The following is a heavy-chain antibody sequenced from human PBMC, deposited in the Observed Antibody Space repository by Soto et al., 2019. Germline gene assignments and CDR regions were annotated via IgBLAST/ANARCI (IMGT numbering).Heavy chain of an antibody. D-gene: IGHD2-2*02. CDR3: ARDRLGCISTSCYRNYYYGIDV. Sequence: QVQLQESGPGLVKPSQTLSLTCTVSGGSISSGGYYWSWIRQHPGKGLEWIGYIYYSGSTYYNPSLKSRVSISVDTSKNQFSLKLNSVTAADTAVYYCARDRLGCISTSCYRNYYYGIDVWGQGTTVTVSS. CDR2: IYYSGST. V-gene: IGHV4-31*03. CDR1: GGSISSGGYY. J-gene: IGHJ6*02.